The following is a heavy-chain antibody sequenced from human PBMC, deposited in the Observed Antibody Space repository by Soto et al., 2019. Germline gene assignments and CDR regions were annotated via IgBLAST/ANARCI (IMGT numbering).Heavy chain of an antibody. CDR1: GFTFSSYA. J-gene: IGHJ4*02. V-gene: IGHV3-23*01. Sequence: EVQLLESGGGLVQPGGSLRLSCAASGFTFSSYAMSWVRQAPGKGLEWVSAISGSGGSTYYADSVKGRFTISRDNFKDTLYLPMYSLRAEDTAVYYCANFGGYRGYDIDYWGQGTLVTVSS. D-gene: IGHD5-12*01. CDR3: ANFGGYRGYDIDY. CDR2: ISGSGGST.